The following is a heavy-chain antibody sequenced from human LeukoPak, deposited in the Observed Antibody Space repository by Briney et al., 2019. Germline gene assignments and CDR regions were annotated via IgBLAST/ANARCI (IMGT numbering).Heavy chain of an antibody. CDR1: GFMFSSNW. V-gene: IGHV3-7*03. D-gene: IGHD5-24*01. CDR3: AKEGRSLQTY. J-gene: IGHJ4*02. CDR2: IKEDGTET. Sequence: GGSLRLSCAASGFMFSSNWMSRVRLAPGKGLEWVANIKEDGTETYYVDSVKGRFTISRDNAKNSLYLQMNSLRVEDTAVYYCAKEGRSLQTYWGQGTLVTVSS.